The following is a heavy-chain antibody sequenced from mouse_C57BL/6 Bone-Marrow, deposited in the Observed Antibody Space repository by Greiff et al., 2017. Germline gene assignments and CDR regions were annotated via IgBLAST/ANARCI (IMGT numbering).Heavy chain of an antibody. CDR3: AREGFAY. CDR2: IDPSDSYT. V-gene: IGHV1-69*01. J-gene: IGHJ3*01. Sequence: VKLQQPGAELVMPGASVKLSCKASGYTFTSYWMHWVKQRPGQGLEWIGEIDPSDSYTNYNQKFKGKSTLTVDKSSSTAYMQLSSLTSEDSAVYYCAREGFAYWGQGTLVTVSA. CDR1: GYTFTSYW.